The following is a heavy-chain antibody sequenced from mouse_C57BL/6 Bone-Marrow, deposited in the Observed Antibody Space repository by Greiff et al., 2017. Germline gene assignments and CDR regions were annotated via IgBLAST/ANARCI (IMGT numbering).Heavy chain of an antibody. V-gene: IGHV1-59*01. CDR2: IDPSDSYT. CDR1: GYTFTSYW. J-gene: IGHJ1*03. Sequence: QVQLQQPGAELVRPGTSVKLSCKASGYTFTSYWMHWVKQRPGQGLEWIGVIDPSDSYTNYNQKFKGKATLTVDTSSSTAYMQLSSLTYEDSAVYYCARGLYYSNRYWYFDVWGTGTTVTVSS. CDR3: ARGLYYSNRYWYFDV. D-gene: IGHD2-5*01.